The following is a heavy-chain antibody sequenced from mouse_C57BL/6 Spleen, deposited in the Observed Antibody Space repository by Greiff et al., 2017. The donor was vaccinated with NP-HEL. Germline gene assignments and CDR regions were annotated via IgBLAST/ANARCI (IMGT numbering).Heavy chain of an antibody. CDR2: INYDGSST. J-gene: IGHJ4*01. CDR1: GFTFSDYY. CDR3: AREAYGSSYDYAMDY. D-gene: IGHD1-1*01. V-gene: IGHV5-16*01. Sequence: EVKVEESEGGLVQPGSSLKLSCTASGFTFSDYYMAWVRQVPEKGLEWVANINYDGSSTYYLDSLKSRFIISRDNAKNILYLQMSSLKSEDTATYYCAREAYGSSYDYAMDYWGQGTSVTVSS.